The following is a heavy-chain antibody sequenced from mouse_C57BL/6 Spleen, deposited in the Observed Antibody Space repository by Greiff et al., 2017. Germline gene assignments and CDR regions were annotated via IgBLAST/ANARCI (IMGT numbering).Heavy chain of an antibody. CDR2: IDPSDSYT. D-gene: IGHD2-1*01. V-gene: IGHV1-69*01. CDR1: GYTFTSYW. J-gene: IGHJ2*01. Sequence: QVHVKQPGAELVMPGASVKLSCKASGYTFTSYWMHWVKQRPGQGLEWIGEIDPSDSYTNYNQKFKGKSTLTVDKSSSTAYMQLSSLTSEDSAVYYCARKGIYYGNYDYWGQGTTLTVSS. CDR3: ARKGIYYGNYDY.